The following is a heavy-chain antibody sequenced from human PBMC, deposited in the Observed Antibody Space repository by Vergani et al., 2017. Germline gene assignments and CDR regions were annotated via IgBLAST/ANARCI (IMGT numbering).Heavy chain of an antibody. V-gene: IGHV5-51*01. CDR3: ARLYGRDSSGSKYFDF. CDR2: IHPADSDT. CDR1: GYSFTNYW. J-gene: IGHJ4*02. D-gene: IGHD3-22*01. Sequence: EVQLVQSGAEVKKPGESLKISCQISGYSFTNYWIGWVRQMPGKGLEWMGIIHPADSDTRYSPSFQGQGTSSVDKSISTAYLQRGSLRASDSAMYYCARLYGRDSSGSKYFDFWGQGTLVTVSS.